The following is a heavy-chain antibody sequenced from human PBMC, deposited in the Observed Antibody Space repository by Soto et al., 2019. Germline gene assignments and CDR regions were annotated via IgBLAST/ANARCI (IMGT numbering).Heavy chain of an antibody. CDR3: ARDIGGWLDCYYYGMDV. D-gene: IGHD6-19*01. CDR1: GFTFSSYA. V-gene: IGHV3-30-3*01. J-gene: IGHJ6*02. CDR2: ISYDGSNK. Sequence: GGSLRLSCAASGFTFSSYAMHWVRQAPGKGLEWVAVISYDGSNKYYADSVKGRFTISRDNSKNTLYLQMNSLRAEDTAVYYCARDIGGWLDCYYYGMDVWGQGTTVTVSS.